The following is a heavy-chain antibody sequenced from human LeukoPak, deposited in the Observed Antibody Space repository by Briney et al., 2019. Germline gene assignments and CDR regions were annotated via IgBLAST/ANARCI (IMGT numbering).Heavy chain of an antibody. CDR1: GFTLSSYA. CDR3: ARVPDGYNHIDY. J-gene: IGHJ4*02. D-gene: IGHD5-24*01. Sequence: PGRSLRLSCAASGFTLSSYAMHWVRQAPGKGLEWVAGISYDGSNKYYADSVKGRFTISRDNSKNTLYLQMNSLRAEDTAVYYCARVPDGYNHIDYWGQGTLVTVSS. V-gene: IGHV3-30*04. CDR2: ISYDGSNK.